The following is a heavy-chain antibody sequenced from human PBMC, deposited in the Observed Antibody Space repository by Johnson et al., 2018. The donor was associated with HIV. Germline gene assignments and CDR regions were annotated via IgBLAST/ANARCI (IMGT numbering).Heavy chain of an antibody. CDR3: AKDRGIAARRDAFDI. V-gene: IGHV3-23*04. D-gene: IGHD6-6*01. Sequence: VQLVESGGRVVRPGGSLRLSCAASGFTFSSYAMSWVRQAPGKGLEWVSGISGSGGSTYYADSVKGRFTISRDNSKNSLYLQMNSLRAEDTALYYCAKDRGIAARRDAFDIWGQGTMVTVSS. J-gene: IGHJ3*02. CDR2: ISGSGGST. CDR1: GFTFSSYA.